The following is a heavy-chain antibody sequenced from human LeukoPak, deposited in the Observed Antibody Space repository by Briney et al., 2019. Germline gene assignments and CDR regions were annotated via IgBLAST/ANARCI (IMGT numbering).Heavy chain of an antibody. Sequence: GGSLRLSCAASGFTFTSYAMSLVRQAPGKGLEWVSAISGSGGSTYYADSVKGRFTISRDNAKNSLYLQMNSLRAEDTAVYYCARDPIAAAGKKYYYMDVWGKGTTVTISS. V-gene: IGHV3-23*01. CDR3: ARDPIAAAGKKYYYMDV. J-gene: IGHJ6*03. CDR1: GFTFTSYA. D-gene: IGHD6-13*01. CDR2: ISGSGGST.